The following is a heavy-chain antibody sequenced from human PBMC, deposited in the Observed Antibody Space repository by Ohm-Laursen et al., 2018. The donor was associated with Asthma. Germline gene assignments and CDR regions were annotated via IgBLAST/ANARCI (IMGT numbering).Heavy chain of an antibody. D-gene: IGHD3-22*01. CDR2: ISGSGGST. V-gene: IGHV3-23*01. CDR3: ARDLYYYDSSGYYYYGMDV. CDR1: GFTFSSYA. J-gene: IGHJ6*02. Sequence: GSLRLSCTASGFTFSSYAMSWVRQAPGKGLEWVSAISGSGGSTYYADSVKGRFTISRDNAKNSLYLQMKSLRAEDTAVYYCARDLYYYDSSGYYYYGMDVWGQGTTVTVSS.